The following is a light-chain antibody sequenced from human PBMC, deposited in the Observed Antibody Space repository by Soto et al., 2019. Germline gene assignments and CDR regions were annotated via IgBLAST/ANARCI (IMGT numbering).Light chain of an antibody. CDR2: DAS. Sequence: EIVLTQSPGTLSLSPGERATLSCRASQSVSSSSLAWYQQKRGQAPRLLIHDASSRATGIPDRFSGSGSGTEFTLTISSLQSEDFAVYYCQQYNNWPGTFGQGTKVDI. CDR1: QSVSSSS. V-gene: IGKV3-20*01. J-gene: IGKJ1*01. CDR3: QQYNNWPGT.